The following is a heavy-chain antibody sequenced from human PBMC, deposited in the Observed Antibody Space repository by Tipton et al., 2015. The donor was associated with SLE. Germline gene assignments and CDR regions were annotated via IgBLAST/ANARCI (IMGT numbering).Heavy chain of an antibody. CDR1: GFTFTGYW. CDR3: AKSVYGLYSSSWPDAFDI. D-gene: IGHD6-13*01. J-gene: IGHJ3*02. V-gene: IGHV3-53*01. CDR2: IYSGGST. Sequence: SLRLSCAASGFTFTGYWMSWVRQAPGKGLEWVSVIYSGGSTYYADSVKGRFTISRDNSKNTVSLQMDSLRVEDTAEYYCAKSVYGLYSSSWPDAFDIWGQGTMVTVSS.